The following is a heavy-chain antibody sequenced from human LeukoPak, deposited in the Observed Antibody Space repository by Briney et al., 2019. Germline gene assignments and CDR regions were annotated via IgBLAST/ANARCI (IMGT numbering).Heavy chain of an antibody. CDR2: IYYSGST. CDR3: ARLDSSSWYDLGSGMDV. V-gene: IGHV4-59*01. D-gene: IGHD6-13*01. J-gene: IGHJ6*02. CDR1: GGSISSYY. Sequence: PSETLSLTCTVSGGSISSYYWSWIRQPPGKGLEWIGYIYYSGSTNYNPSLKSRVTISVDTSKNQFSLKLSSVTAADTAVYYCARLDSSSWYDLGSGMDVWGQGTTVTVSS.